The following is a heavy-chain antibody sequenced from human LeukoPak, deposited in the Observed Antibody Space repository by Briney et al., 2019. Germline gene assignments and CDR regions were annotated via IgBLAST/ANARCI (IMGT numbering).Heavy chain of an antibody. V-gene: IGHV4-34*01. CDR3: ASVRRGFGESSKYYSYYYMDV. CDR1: GGSFSGYY. J-gene: IGHJ6*03. Sequence: SETLSLTCAVYGGSFSGYYWSWIRQPPGKGLEWIGEINHSGSTNYNPSLKSRVTISVDTSKNQFSLKLSSVTAADTAVYYCASVRRGFGESSKYYSYYYMDVWGNGTTVTISS. CDR2: INHSGST. D-gene: IGHD3-10*01.